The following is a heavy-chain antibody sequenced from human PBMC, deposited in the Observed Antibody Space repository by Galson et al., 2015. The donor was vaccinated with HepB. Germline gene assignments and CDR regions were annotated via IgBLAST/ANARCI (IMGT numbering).Heavy chain of an antibody. CDR1: GYTFSSHG. D-gene: IGHD6-19*01. J-gene: IGHJ6*02. CDR2: ISAYNGNT. CDR3: ARDVIGYSSGPMDV. V-gene: IGHV1-18*04. Sequence: SVKVSCKASGYTFSSHGISWVRQAPGQGLEWMGWISAYNGNTNYAQKLQGRVTMTTDTSTSTAYMELRSLRSDDTAVYYCARDVIGYSSGPMDVWGQGTTVSVSS.